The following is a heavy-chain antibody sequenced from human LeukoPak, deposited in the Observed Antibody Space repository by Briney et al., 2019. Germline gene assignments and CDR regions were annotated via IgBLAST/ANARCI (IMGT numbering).Heavy chain of an antibody. D-gene: IGHD6-19*01. J-gene: IGHJ4*02. CDR3: ARTERGWSFDY. Sequence: GESLKISCKGSGYRFTTSWIGWVRQMPGKGLEWMGIIYPGDSDTRYNPSLQGQVTISADKSITTAYLQWSSLKASDTAIYYCARTERGWSFDYWGQGTLVTVSS. CDR1: GYRFTTSW. CDR2: IYPGDSDT. V-gene: IGHV5-51*01.